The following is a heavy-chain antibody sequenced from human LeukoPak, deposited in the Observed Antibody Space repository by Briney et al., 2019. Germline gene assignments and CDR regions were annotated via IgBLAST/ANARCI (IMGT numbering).Heavy chain of an antibody. D-gene: IGHD6-13*01. Sequence: SETLSLTCTVSGGSISSGSYYWSWIRQPAGKGLEWIGRIYTSGSTNYNPSLKSRVTISVDTSKNQFSLKLSSVTAADTAVYYCARGGLAAAGTSYWFDPWGQETLVTVSS. CDR3: ARGGLAAAGTSYWFDP. V-gene: IGHV4-61*02. CDR1: GGSISSGSYY. J-gene: IGHJ5*02. CDR2: IYTSGST.